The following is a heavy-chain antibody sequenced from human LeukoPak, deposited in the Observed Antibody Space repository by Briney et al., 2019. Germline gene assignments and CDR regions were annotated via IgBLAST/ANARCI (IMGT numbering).Heavy chain of an antibody. CDR3: VTGYLFGGWWIFDF. D-gene: IGHD6-19*01. J-gene: IGHJ4*02. CDR1: GFTFSSYA. Sequence: PGGSLRLSCAASGFTFSSYAMSWVRQAPGKGLEWVSSISGSGGSTFYADSVKGRFTISRDNSKNTLFLQVNSLRAEDTAVYYCVTGYLFGGWWIFDFWGQGTLVTVSS. V-gene: IGHV3-23*01. CDR2: ISGSGGST.